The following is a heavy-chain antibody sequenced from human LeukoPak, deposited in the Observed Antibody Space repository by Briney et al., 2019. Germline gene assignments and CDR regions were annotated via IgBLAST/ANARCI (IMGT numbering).Heavy chain of an antibody. CDR1: GFAFSTYW. Sequence: GGSLRLSCAASGFAFSTYWMHWVRQAPGKGLVWVSRINSDGSTTSYADSVKGRFTISRDNAKNTLYLQMDSLRAELTAVYYCTRGKLELLPFDCWGQGTLVTVSS. V-gene: IGHV3-74*01. CDR3: TRGKLELLPFDC. CDR2: INSDGSTT. D-gene: IGHD1-26*01. J-gene: IGHJ4*02.